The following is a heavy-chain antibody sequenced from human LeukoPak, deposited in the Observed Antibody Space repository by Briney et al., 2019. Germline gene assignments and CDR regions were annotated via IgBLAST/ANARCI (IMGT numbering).Heavy chain of an antibody. CDR3: AGYCASATCYDDY. Sequence: GGSLRLSCSASGFTFSSYAMHWVRQAPGKGLEYVSAVSIDGVSTYYADSVTGRFTISRDNSKNTLYIQMSSLRPEDTAVYYCAGYCASATCYDDYWGQGTLVTLSS. J-gene: IGHJ4*02. D-gene: IGHD2-2*01. CDR2: VSIDGVST. CDR1: GFTFSSYA. V-gene: IGHV3-64D*06.